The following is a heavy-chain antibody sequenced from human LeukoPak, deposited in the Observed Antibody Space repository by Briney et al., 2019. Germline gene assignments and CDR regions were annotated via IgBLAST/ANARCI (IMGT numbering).Heavy chain of an antibody. CDR1: GGTFSSYA. J-gene: IGHJ4*02. V-gene: IGHV1-69*13. Sequence: SVKVSCKASGGTFSSYAISWVRQAPGQGLEWMGGIIPIFGTANYAQKFQGRVTITADESTSTAYMELSSLRSEDTAVYYCARVSRNHYDSSWSSGDYWGQGTLVTVSS. D-gene: IGHD3-22*01. CDR2: IIPIFGTA. CDR3: ARVSRNHYDSSWSSGDY.